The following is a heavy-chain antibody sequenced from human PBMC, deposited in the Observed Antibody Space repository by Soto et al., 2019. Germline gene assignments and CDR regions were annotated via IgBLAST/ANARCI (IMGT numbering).Heavy chain of an antibody. CDR3: AGHGGGYSYGYRGAGALVDY. CDR1: GGSFSGYY. D-gene: IGHD5-18*01. Sequence: ETLSLTCAVYGGSFSGYYWSWIRQPPGKGLEWIGEINHSGSTNYNSSLKSRVTISVDTSKNQFSLKLSSVTTADTAVYYCAGHGGGYSYGYRGAGALVDYWGQGTLVTVSS. J-gene: IGHJ4*02. V-gene: IGHV4-34*01. CDR2: INHSGST.